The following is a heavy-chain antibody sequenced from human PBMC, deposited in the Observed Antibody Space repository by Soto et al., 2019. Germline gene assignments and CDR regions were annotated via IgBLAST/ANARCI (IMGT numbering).Heavy chain of an antibody. CDR3: AKGPHPNIGWPYYFDS. CDR2: TYYRSKWYN. V-gene: IGHV6-1*01. CDR1: GDSVSGNSAA. J-gene: IGHJ4*02. Sequence: SQTLSLTCAISGDSVSGNSAAWNWIRQSPSRGLEWLGRTYYRSKWYNDYAVSVKSRITVTPDTSKNQFSLHLNSVTPEDAALYYCAKGPHPNIGWPYYFDSWGQGVPVTVSS. D-gene: IGHD6-19*01.